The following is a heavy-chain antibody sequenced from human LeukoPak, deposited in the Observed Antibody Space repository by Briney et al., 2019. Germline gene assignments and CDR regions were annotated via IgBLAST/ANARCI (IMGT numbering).Heavy chain of an antibody. V-gene: IGHV3-23*01. D-gene: IGHD6-19*01. CDR1: GFTFSSYA. Sequence: TGGSLRLSCAASGFTFSSYAMSWVRQAPGKGPEWVSAISGSGGSTYYADSVKGRFTISRDTSKNTLYLQMNSLRAEDTAVYYCARSPLGDSNGPYYFDHWGQGTLVTVSS. J-gene: IGHJ4*02. CDR3: ARSPLGDSNGPYYFDH. CDR2: ISGSGGST.